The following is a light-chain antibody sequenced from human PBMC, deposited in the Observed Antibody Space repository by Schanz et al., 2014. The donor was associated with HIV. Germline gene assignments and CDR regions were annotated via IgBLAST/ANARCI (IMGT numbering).Light chain of an antibody. Sequence: DIQMPQSPSTLSASVGDRVTITCRARQSISSWLAWYQQKPGKAPKLLIYKASSLESGVPSRFSGTGSGTEFTLTISSLHPDDFATYFCLHYNDFTSTFGQGTKLEIK. J-gene: IGKJ2*01. CDR2: KAS. CDR1: QSISSW. CDR3: LHYNDFTST. V-gene: IGKV1-5*03.